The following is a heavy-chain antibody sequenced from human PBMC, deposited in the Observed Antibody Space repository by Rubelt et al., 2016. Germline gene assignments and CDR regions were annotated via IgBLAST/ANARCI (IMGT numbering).Heavy chain of an antibody. J-gene: IGHJ4*02. Sequence: EVQLVESGGGLVQPGGSLRLSCAASGFTFSSYAMSWVRQAPGKGLEWVSAISGSGGSTYYVDSVKGRFTMSRDNSKNTLYLQMNRLRAEDTALYYCARGGLWFGEWPGGDYWGQGTLGTVSS. V-gene: IGHV3-23*04. CDR3: ARGGLWFGEWPGGDY. CDR1: GFTFSSYA. CDR2: ISGSGGST. D-gene: IGHD3-10*01.